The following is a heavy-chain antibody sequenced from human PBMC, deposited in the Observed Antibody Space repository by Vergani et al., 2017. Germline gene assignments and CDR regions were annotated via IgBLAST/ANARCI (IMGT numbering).Heavy chain of an antibody. J-gene: IGHJ4*02. D-gene: IGHD2/OR15-2a*01. V-gene: IGHV3-7*01. Sequence: EVQLVESGGALVQPGGSLRLSCIGSGFILSDYWMSWVRQAPVKGLEFVANIHLDGSAENYVDSVKGRFTISRDNAKNSVILQMNNLRAEYTAIYYCARYIPGGLSDFDYWGQGTLVTVSS. CDR3: ARYIPGGLSDFDY. CDR2: IHLDGSAE. CDR1: GFILSDYW.